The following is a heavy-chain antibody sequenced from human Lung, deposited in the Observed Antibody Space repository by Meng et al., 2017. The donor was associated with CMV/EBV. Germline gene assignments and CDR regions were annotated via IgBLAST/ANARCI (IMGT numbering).Heavy chain of an antibody. J-gene: IGHJ4*02. CDR3: NTGYVSGL. CDR2: IKSKPDGGTT. CDR1: AYTFSNAW. D-gene: IGHD3-10*01. Sequence: LVAPGGGLAKSCGSLRLFRSAHAYTFSNAWMRWVRSAPGKGLEWFGRIKSKPDGGTTDYASPVKGRFTISRDESKNTLYLQINSLKTEYSAVYYCNTGYVSGLWGQGTLVTVSS. V-gene: IGHV3-15*01.